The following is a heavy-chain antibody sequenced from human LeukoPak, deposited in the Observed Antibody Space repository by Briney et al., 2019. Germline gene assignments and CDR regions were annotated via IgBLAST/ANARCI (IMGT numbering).Heavy chain of an antibody. D-gene: IGHD5-12*01. CDR3: ARGRYSGYGHDY. Sequence: PSETLSLTCAVYGGSFSGYYWSWIRQPPGKGLEWIGEINHSGSTNYNPSLKSRVTISVDTSKNQFSLKLSPVTAADTAVYYCARGRYSGYGHDYWGQGTLVTVSS. J-gene: IGHJ4*02. V-gene: IGHV4-34*01. CDR2: INHSGST. CDR1: GGSFSGYY.